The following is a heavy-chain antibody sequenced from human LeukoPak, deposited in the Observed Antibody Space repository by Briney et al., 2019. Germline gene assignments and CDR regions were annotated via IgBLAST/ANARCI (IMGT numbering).Heavy chain of an antibody. D-gene: IGHD5-18*01. V-gene: IGHV3-7*01. CDR3: ARDQGYSLY. CDR2: IKQDGSEK. J-gene: IGHJ4*02. CDR1: GFAFSTSW. Sequence: GGSLRLSCAASGFAFSTSWMTWVRQAPGKGLEWVANIKQDGSEKYYVDFVKGRFTISRDNAKNSLYLQMNSLRAEDTAVYYCARDQGYSLYWGQGTLVTVSS.